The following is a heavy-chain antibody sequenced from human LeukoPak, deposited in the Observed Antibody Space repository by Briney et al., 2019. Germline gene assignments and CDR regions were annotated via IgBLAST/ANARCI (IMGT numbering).Heavy chain of an antibody. V-gene: IGHV1-2*06. CDR2: INPNSGGT. Sequence: ASVKVSCKASGYTSTGYYMHWVRQAPGQGLEWMGRINPNSGGTNYAQKFQGRVTMTRDTSISTAYMELSRLRSDDTAVYYCARERLITIFGVVTISAGMDVWGKGTTVTVSS. CDR3: ARERLITIFGVVTISAGMDV. D-gene: IGHD3-3*01. CDR1: GYTSTGYY. J-gene: IGHJ6*04.